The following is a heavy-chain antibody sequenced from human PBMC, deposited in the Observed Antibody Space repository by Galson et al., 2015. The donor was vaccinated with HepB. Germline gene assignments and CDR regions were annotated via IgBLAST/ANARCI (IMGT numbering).Heavy chain of an antibody. J-gene: IGHJ5*02. CDR3: AKDRLGWDDYVSSWFDP. V-gene: IGHV3-23*01. D-gene: IGHD4-17*01. CDR1: GFTFSSYA. Sequence: SLRLSCAASGFTFSSYAMSWVRQAPGKGLEWVSAISRSGGSTYYAYSVKGRFTISRDNSKNTLYLQMNSLRAEDTAVYYCAKDRLGWDDYVSSWFDPWGQGTLVTVSS. CDR2: ISRSGGST.